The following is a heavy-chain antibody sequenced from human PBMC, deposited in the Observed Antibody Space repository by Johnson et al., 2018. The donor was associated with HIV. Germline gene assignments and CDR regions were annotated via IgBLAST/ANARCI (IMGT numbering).Heavy chain of an antibody. V-gene: IGHV3-11*01. CDR3: ATFGGGSFHAFDI. D-gene: IGHD1-26*01. J-gene: IGHJ3*02. Sequence: QVQLVESGGGLVKPGGSLRLSCAASGFIFSDYYLSWLRQAPERGLEWVSYISSGGGTIYYADSVKGRFTISRDNAKNSLYLQMNSLRAEDTAVYYCATFGGGSFHAFDIWGQGTMVTVSS. CDR2: ISSGGGTI. CDR1: GFIFSDYY.